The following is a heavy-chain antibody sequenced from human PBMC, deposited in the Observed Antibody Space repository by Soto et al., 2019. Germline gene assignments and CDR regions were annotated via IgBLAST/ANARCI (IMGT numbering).Heavy chain of an antibody. CDR2: IYYSGST. Sequence: QVQLQESGPGLVKPSETLSLTCTVSGGSVSSGSYYWSWIRQPPGKGLEWIGYIYYSGSTNYNPSRKCRVTISVDTSKNQFSLKLSSVTAADTAVYYCARVTVTTVSRAFDIWCQGTMVTVSS. D-gene: IGHD4-4*01. J-gene: IGHJ3*02. V-gene: IGHV4-61*01. CDR1: GGSVSSGSYY. CDR3: ARVTVTTVSRAFDI.